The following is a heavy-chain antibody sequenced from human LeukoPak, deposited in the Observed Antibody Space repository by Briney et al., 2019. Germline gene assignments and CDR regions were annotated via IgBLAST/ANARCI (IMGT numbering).Heavy chain of an antibody. CDR3: ASRYYYDSSGRDS. D-gene: IGHD3-22*01. J-gene: IGHJ4*02. V-gene: IGHV3-74*01. CDR1: GFTFSSYW. CDR2: INSDGSST. Sequence: GGSLSLSCAASGFTFSSYWMHWVRQAPGKGLVWVSRINSDGSSTSYADSVKGRFTISRDNAKNTLYLQMNSLRAEDTAVYYCASRYYYDSSGRDSWGQGTLVTVSS.